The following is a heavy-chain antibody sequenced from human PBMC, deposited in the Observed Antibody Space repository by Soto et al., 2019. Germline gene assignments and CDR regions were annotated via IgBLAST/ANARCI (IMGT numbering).Heavy chain of an antibody. D-gene: IGHD3-10*01. CDR1: GYSFTSYG. Sequence: QVQLVQSGAEVKKPGASVKVSCKASGYSFTSYGISWVRQAPGQGLEWMGWISAYNGNTNYAQKLQGRVTITTDTATSTAYRELRSLRSDDTAVYYWARDNGFGESDVWGQGTTVTVSS. V-gene: IGHV1-18*01. CDR2: ISAYNGNT. CDR3: ARDNGFGESDV. J-gene: IGHJ6*02.